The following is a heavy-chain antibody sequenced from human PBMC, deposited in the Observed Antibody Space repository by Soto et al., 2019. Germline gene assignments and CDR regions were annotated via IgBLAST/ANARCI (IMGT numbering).Heavy chain of an antibody. J-gene: IGHJ3*02. Sequence: GGSLRLSCAASGFTFDDYAMHWVRQAPGKGLEWVSGISWNSGSIGYADSVKGRFTISRDNAKNSLYLQMNSLRAEDTALYYCAKDRGYDPDAFDIWGQGTMVTVSS. D-gene: IGHD5-12*01. CDR3: AKDRGYDPDAFDI. CDR1: GFTFDDYA. CDR2: ISWNSGSI. V-gene: IGHV3-9*01.